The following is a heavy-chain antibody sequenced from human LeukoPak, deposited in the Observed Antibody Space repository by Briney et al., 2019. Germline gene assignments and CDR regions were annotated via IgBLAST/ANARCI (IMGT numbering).Heavy chain of an antibody. CDR1: GFTFTNYW. J-gene: IGHJ4*02. Sequence: GSLRLSCAGSGFTFTNYWMGWVRQPPGKGLEWVANIRQDGGDNHYVDSVKGRFTISRDNARNSLSLQMNSLRAEDTAVYYCTKWSTSGSYYTEWGQGTLVIVSS. V-gene: IGHV3-7*01. CDR2: IRQDGGDN. CDR3: TKWSTSGSYYTE. D-gene: IGHD3-10*01.